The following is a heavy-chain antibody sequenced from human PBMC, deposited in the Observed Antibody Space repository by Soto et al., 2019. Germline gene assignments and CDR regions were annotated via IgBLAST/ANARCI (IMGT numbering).Heavy chain of an antibody. CDR2: ISSGSSYI. D-gene: IGHD3-10*01. V-gene: IGHV3-21*01. CDR3: ARDILSGGAYPDS. Sequence: LRLSCAASGFTFSSYSMNWVRQAPGKGLEWVSSISSGSSYIYYAGSVKGRFTISRDNARNSLFLEMKTLRADDAAVYYCARDILSGGAYPDSWGQGTKVTVSS. CDR1: GFTFSSYS. J-gene: IGHJ5*01.